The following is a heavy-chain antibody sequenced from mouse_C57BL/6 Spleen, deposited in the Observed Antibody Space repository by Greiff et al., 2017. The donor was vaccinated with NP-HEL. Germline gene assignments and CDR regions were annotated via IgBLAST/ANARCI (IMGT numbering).Heavy chain of an antibody. CDR1: GYTFTSYW. CDR3: ARINYDYVEWYYFDC. CDR2: IDPSDSYT. J-gene: IGHJ2*01. Sequence: QVQLQQPGAELVMPGASVKLSCKASGYTFTSYWMHWVKQRPGQGLEWIGEIDPSDSYTNYNQKFKGKSTLTVDKSSSTAYMQLSSLTSEDSAVYYCARINYDYVEWYYFDCWGEGTTLTVS. V-gene: IGHV1-69*01. D-gene: IGHD2-4*01.